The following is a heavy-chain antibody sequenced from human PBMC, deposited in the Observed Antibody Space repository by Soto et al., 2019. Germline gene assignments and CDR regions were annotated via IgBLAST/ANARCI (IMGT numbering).Heavy chain of an antibody. D-gene: IGHD3-22*01. CDR2: IYYSGST. CDR1: GGSISSGDYY. J-gene: IGHJ4*02. CDR3: ARDLRDSSAYAL. Sequence: PSETLSLTCTVSGGSISSGDYYWSWIRQPPGKGLEWIGYIYYSGSTYYNPSLKSRVTISLETSKNQFSLNLNSVTAADTAVYYCARDLRDSSAYALWGQGTLVTVSS. V-gene: IGHV4-30-4*02.